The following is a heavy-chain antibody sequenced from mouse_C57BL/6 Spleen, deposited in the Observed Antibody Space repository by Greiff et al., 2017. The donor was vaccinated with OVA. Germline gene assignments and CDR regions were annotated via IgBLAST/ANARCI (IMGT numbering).Heavy chain of an antibody. CDR1: GYTFTSYG. V-gene: IGHV1-81*01. J-gene: IGHJ4*01. CDR3: ARHGSSLYAMDY. D-gene: IGHD1-1*01. CDR2: IYPRSGNT. Sequence: VKLMESGAELARPGASVKLPCKASGYTFTSYGISWVKQRTGQGLEWIGEIYPRSGNTYYNEKFKGKATLTADKSSSTAYMELRSLTSDDSAVYFCARHGSSLYAMDYWGQGTSVTVSS.